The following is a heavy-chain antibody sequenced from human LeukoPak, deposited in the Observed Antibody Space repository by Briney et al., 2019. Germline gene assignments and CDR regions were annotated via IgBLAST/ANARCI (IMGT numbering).Heavy chain of an antibody. Sequence: SVKVSCKASGGTFSSYAISWVRQAPGQGLEWMGRIIPILGIANYAQKFQGRVTITADKSTSTAYMGLSSLRSEDTAVYYCARVSEVQLERGDAFDIWGQGTMVTVSS. D-gene: IGHD1-1*01. CDR3: ARVSEVQLERGDAFDI. V-gene: IGHV1-69*04. CDR1: GGTFSSYA. J-gene: IGHJ3*02. CDR2: IIPILGIA.